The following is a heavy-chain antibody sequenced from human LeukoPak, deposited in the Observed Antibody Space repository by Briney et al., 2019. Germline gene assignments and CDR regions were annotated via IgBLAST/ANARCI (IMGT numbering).Heavy chain of an antibody. CDR2: IYTSGST. D-gene: IGHD4-11*01. CDR1: GGSIRSGSYY. J-gene: IGHJ6*03. Sequence: SETLSLTCTVSGGSIRSGSYYWSWIRQPAGKGLEWIGRIYTSGSTNYNPSLKSRVTISVDTSKNQFSLKLSSVTAADTAVYYCARDRYSNRYYYYMDVWGKGTTVTVSS. CDR3: ARDRYSNRYYYYMDV. V-gene: IGHV4-61*02.